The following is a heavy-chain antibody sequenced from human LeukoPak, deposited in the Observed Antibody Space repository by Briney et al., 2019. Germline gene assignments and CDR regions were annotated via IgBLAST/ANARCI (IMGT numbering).Heavy chain of an antibody. CDR1: GFTFSSYS. Sequence: GGSLRLSCAASGFTFSSYSMNWVRQAPGKGLEWVSSISSSSSYIYYADSVKGRFTISRDNAKNSLYLQMNSLRAEDTAVYYCARVEGYCSSTSCYGPDNWSDPWGQGTLVTVSS. CDR3: ARVEGYCSSTSCYGPDNWSDP. V-gene: IGHV3-21*01. J-gene: IGHJ5*02. D-gene: IGHD2-2*01. CDR2: ISSSSSYI.